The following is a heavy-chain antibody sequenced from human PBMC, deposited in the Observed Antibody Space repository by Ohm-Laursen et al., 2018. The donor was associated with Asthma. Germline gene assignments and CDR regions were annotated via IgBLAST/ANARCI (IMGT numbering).Heavy chain of an antibody. CDR3: AREATVITRYFDS. V-gene: IGHV4-31*03. J-gene: IGHJ4*02. CDR2: IFQTGSS. Sequence: TLSLTCTVSGGSITSDPFYWGWIRQHPGKGLEWIGYIFQTGSSYYNPSLKSRVSISVDTSKNQFSLRVSSVTAADTAVYYCAREATVITRYFDSWGQGILVTVSS. CDR1: GGSITSDPFY. D-gene: IGHD4-23*01.